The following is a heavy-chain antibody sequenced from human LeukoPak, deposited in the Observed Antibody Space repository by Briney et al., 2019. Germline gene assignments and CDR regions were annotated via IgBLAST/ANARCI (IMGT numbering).Heavy chain of an antibody. CDR2: IIPIFGTA. CDR1: GGTFSSYA. Sequence: SVRVSCKASGGTFSSYAISWVRQAPGQGLEWMGGIIPIFGTANYAQKFQGRVTITADESTSTAYMELSSLRSEDTAVYYCARGQLPRWYYDFWSGSGGWFDPWGQGTLVTVSS. CDR3: ARGQLPRWYYDFWSGSGGWFDP. V-gene: IGHV1-69*13. J-gene: IGHJ5*02. D-gene: IGHD3-3*01.